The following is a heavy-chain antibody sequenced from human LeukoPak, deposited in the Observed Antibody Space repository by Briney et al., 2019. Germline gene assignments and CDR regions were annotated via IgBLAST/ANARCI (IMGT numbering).Heavy chain of an antibody. Sequence: GASVKVSCKASGGTFSSYAISWVRQAPGQGLEWMGGIIPIFGTANYAQKFQGRVTITADESTSTAYMELNSLRAEDTAVYYCARDKIVGATNFDYWGQGTLVTVSS. CDR3: ARDKIVGATNFDY. CDR1: GGTFSSYA. D-gene: IGHD1-26*01. J-gene: IGHJ4*02. V-gene: IGHV1-69*13. CDR2: IIPIFGTA.